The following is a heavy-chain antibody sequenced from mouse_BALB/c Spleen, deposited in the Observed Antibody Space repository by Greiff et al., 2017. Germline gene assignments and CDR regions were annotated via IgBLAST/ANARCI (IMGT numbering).Heavy chain of an antibody. CDR1: GYSITSGYY. V-gene: IGHV3-6*02. Sequence: EVKLMESGPGLVKPSQSLSLTCSVTGYSITSGYYWNWIRQFPGNKLEWMGYISYDGSNNYNPSLKNRISITRDTSKNQFFLKLNSVTTEDTATYYCARAPLLRHQRYFDVWGAGTTVTVSS. J-gene: IGHJ1*01. D-gene: IGHD1-2*01. CDR2: ISYDGSN. CDR3: ARAPLLRHQRYFDV.